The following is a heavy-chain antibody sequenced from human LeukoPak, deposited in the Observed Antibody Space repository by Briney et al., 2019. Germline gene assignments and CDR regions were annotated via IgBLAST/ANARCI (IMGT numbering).Heavy chain of an antibody. J-gene: IGHJ4*02. D-gene: IGHD3-10*01. CDR2: ISGSGGST. Sequence: GGSLRLSCAASGFTFFTYGMSWVRQAPGKGLEWVSAISGSGGSTYYADSVKGRFTISRDNSKNTLYLEMNGLRADDTAVYYCAKGPYYYGSGSFYNGLDYWGQGTLVTVSS. CDR1: GFTFFTYG. CDR3: AKGPYYYGSGSFYNGLDY. V-gene: IGHV3-23*01.